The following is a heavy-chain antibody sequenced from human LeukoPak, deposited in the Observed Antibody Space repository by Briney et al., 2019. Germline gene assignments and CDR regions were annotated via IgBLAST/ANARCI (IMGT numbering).Heavy chain of an antibody. D-gene: IGHD2-15*01. V-gene: IGHV3-21*01. CDR1: GFTFSSYS. J-gene: IGHJ6*02. Sequence: GGSLRLSCAASGFTFSSYSMNWVRQVPGKGLEWVSSISSSSSSYIYYADSVKGRFTISRDNAKNSLYLQMNSLRAEDTAVYYCARELGYCSGGSCSGMDVWGQGTTVTVSS. CDR2: ISSSSSSYI. CDR3: ARELGYCSGGSCSGMDV.